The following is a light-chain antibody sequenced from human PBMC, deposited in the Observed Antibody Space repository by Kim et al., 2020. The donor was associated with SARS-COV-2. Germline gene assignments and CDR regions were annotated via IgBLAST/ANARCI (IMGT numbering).Light chain of an antibody. J-gene: IGLJ2*01. CDR1: SSDIGAYNF. V-gene: IGLV2-14*03. Sequence: QSIAISCTATSSDIGAYNFVSWYQQHPGKAPKLMIYDVSKRPSGVSTRFSGSKSGNTASLTISGLQAEDEADYYCSSYTSGGTLVVFGGGTQLTVL. CDR2: DVS. CDR3: SSYTSGGTLVV.